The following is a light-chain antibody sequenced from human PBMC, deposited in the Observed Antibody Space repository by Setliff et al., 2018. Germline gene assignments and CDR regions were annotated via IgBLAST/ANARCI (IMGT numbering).Light chain of an antibody. CDR1: SSDVGAHNY. J-gene: IGLJ2*01. Sequence: QSVLTQPPSASGSPGQSVTISCTGTSSDVGAHNYVSWYQQHPGKVPKLMIYDVSKRPSGVPDRFSGSKSGNTASLTISGLQAEDEADYYCCSYAGSYPWVFGGGTKVTVL. V-gene: IGLV2-11*01. CDR3: CSYAGSYPWV. CDR2: DVS.